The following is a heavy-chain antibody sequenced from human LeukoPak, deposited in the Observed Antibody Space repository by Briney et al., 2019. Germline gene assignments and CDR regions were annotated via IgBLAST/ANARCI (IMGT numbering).Heavy chain of an antibody. Sequence: GGSLRLSCVASGFTFSSYWMSWVRQAPGKGLEWVANIKQDGSEKYYVDSVKGRFTISRDNAKNLLYLQMNSLRAEDTAVYYCAVTTLGYWGQGTLVTVSS. J-gene: IGHJ4*02. D-gene: IGHD3-16*01. CDR1: GFTFSSYW. CDR2: IKQDGSEK. V-gene: IGHV3-7*01. CDR3: AVTTLGY.